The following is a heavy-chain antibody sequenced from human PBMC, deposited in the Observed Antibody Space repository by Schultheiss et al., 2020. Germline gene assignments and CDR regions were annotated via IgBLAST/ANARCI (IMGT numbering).Heavy chain of an antibody. Sequence: SQTLSLTCTVSGGSISSSSYYWGWIRQPPGKGLEWIGSIYYSGSTYYNPSLKSRVTISVDTSKNQFSLKLSSVTAADTAVYYCARHMREAGPTYYFDYWGQGTLVTVSS. D-gene: IGHD6-13*01. V-gene: IGHV4-39*01. CDR2: IYYSGST. CDR3: ARHMREAGPTYYFDY. CDR1: GGSISSSSYY. J-gene: IGHJ4*02.